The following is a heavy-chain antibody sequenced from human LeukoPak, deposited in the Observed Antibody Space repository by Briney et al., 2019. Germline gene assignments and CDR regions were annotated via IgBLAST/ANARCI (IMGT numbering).Heavy chain of an antibody. CDR3: AKDRVWGVVGSNWFDP. V-gene: IGHV3-23*01. CDR2: ISGSGGGT. J-gene: IGHJ5*02. Sequence: QPGGSLRLSCAASGFTFSSYAMSWVRQAPGKGLEWVSAISGSGGGTYYADSVKGRFTISRDNSKNTLYLQMNSLRAEDTAVYYCAKDRVWGVVGSNWFDPWGQGTLVTVSS. D-gene: IGHD2-15*01. CDR1: GFTFSSYA.